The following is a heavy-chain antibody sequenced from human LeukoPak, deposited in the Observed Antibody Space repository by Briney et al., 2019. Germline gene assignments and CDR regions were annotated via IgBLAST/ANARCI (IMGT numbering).Heavy chain of an antibody. Sequence: GASVEVSCKASGGTFSSYAISWVRQAPGQGLEWMGRIIPILGIANYAQKFQGRVTITADKSTSTAYMELSSLRSEDTAVYYCATPLTTVTMALFDYWGQGTLVTVSS. CDR3: ATPLTTVTMALFDY. V-gene: IGHV1-69*04. D-gene: IGHD4-17*01. CDR1: GGTFSSYA. J-gene: IGHJ4*02. CDR2: IIPILGIA.